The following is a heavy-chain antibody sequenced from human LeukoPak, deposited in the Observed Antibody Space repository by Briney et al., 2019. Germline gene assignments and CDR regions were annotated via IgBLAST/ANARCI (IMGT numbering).Heavy chain of an antibody. CDR3: ARRECSGGSCYSAGFDY. D-gene: IGHD2-15*01. CDR2: INPNSGDT. V-gene: IGHV1-2*02. J-gene: IGHJ4*02. CDR1: GYTFTGYH. Sequence: ASVKVSCKASGYTFTGYHMHWVRQAPGQGLEWMGWINPNSGDTSYAQNFQGRVTMTSDTSITTAYMELSGLRSDDTAVYYCARRECSGGSCYSAGFDYWGQGTLVTVSS.